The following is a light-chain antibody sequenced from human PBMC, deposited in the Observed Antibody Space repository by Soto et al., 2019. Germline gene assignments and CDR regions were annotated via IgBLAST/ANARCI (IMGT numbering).Light chain of an antibody. Sequence: EIVMTQSPATLSVSPGERATLSRRASQSVTSRFAWYQQKPGQAPRLLIYGASTRATGIPARFSGSGSGTEVTLTISSLQSEDFAVYYCQQYNDWPLTFGGGTKVEIK. CDR1: QSVTSR. J-gene: IGKJ4*01. V-gene: IGKV3-15*01. CDR2: GAS. CDR3: QQYNDWPLT.